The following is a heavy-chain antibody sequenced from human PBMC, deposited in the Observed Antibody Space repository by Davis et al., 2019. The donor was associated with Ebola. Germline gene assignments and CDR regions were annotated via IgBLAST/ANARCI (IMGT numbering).Heavy chain of an antibody. V-gene: IGHV3-66*04. CDR3: ARHYSTVWYHYDYFDY. Sequence: GESLKISCAVSGFAFSSYWMTWVRLAPGKGLEWVSVMYTACTTRCTEYADSVKGRFVVSRDNSKNTVFLEMNSLRDEDTAVYYCARHYSTVWYHYDYFDYWGQGVLVTVSS. D-gene: IGHD6-19*01. CDR1: GFAFSSYW. J-gene: IGHJ4*02. CDR2: MYTACTTRCT.